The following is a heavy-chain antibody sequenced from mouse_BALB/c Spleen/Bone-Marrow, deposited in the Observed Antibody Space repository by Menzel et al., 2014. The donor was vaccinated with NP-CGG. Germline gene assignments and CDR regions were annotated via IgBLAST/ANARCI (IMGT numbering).Heavy chain of an antibody. CDR2: IYYSGTI. V-gene: IGHV3-5*02. CDR1: GISITTGNYR. CDR3: ARYLGAYFDY. Sequence: ESGPGLVKPSQTVSLTCTVTGISITTGNYRWSWIRQFPGNKLEWIGYIYYSGTITHNPSLTSRTTITRDTSKNQFFLEMNSLTAEDTATYYCARYLGAYFDYWGQGTTLTVSS. D-gene: IGHD1-1*01. J-gene: IGHJ2*01.